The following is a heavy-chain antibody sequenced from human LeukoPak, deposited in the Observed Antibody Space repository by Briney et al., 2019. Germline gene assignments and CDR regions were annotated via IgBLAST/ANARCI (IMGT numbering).Heavy chain of an antibody. CDR1: GFTFSSYA. CDR2: ISSSGGST. Sequence: GGSLRLSCVVSGFTFSSYAMRWVRQAPGKGLEWVSAISSSGGSTYYADSVRGRFIISRDSSKNTLYLQMNSLRAEDTAVYYCAKGGAQVGGQGTLVTVSS. CDR3: AKGGAQV. V-gene: IGHV3-23*01. J-gene: IGHJ4*02. D-gene: IGHD1-26*01.